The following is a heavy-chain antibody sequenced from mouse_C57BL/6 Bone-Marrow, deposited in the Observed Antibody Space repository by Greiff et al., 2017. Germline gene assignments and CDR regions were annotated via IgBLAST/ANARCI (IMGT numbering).Heavy chain of an antibody. J-gene: IGHJ2*01. Sequence: EVQLVESGGDLVKPGGSLKLSCAASGFTFSSYGMSWVRQTPDKRLEWVATISSGGSYTYYPDSVKGRFTISRDNAKNTLYLQMSSLKSEDTAMYYGARLYYGSSYGYWGQGTTLTVSS. CDR3: ARLYYGSSYGY. CDR1: GFTFSSYG. V-gene: IGHV5-6*01. CDR2: ISSGGSYT. D-gene: IGHD1-1*01.